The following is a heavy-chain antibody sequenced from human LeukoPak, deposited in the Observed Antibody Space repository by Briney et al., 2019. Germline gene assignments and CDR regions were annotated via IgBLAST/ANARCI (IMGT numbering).Heavy chain of an antibody. CDR2: INAGNGNT. V-gene: IGHV1-3*01. J-gene: IGHJ4*02. CDR3: ARGIQLWYGGRDFDY. CDR1: GYTFTSYA. D-gene: IGHD5-18*01. Sequence: ASVKVSCKASGYTFTSYAMHWVRQAPGQRLEWMGWINAGNGNTKYSQKFQGRVTITRDTSASTAYMELSSLRSEDTAVYYCARGIQLWYGGRDFDYWGQGTLVTVSS.